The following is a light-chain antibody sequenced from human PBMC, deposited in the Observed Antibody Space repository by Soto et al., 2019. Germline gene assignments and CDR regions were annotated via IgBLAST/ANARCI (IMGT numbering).Light chain of an antibody. CDR3: QQYGSSPRT. J-gene: IGKJ1*01. CDR2: GAS. CDR1: QSVGSNY. V-gene: IGKV3-20*01. Sequence: EIVLTQSPGTLSLSPGERATLSCRASQSVGSNYLAWYQQKPGQAPRLLFYGASSRATGIPDRVSGRGSGTDFTLTIDRLEPEDFAVYYCQQYGSSPRTFGQGTKVEIK.